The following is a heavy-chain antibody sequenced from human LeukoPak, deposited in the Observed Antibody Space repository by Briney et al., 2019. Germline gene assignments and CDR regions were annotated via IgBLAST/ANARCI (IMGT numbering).Heavy chain of an antibody. CDR2: IRYDGSNK. CDR3: AKVDGGSYSGYFDY. Sequence: GGSLRLSCAASGFTFSSYGMHWVRQAPGKGLEWVAFIRYDGSNKYYADSVKGRFTISRDNSKNTLYLQMNSLRAEDTAVYYCAKVDGGSYSGYFDYWGQGTLVTVSS. CDR1: GFTFSSYG. D-gene: IGHD1-26*01. J-gene: IGHJ4*02. V-gene: IGHV3-30*02.